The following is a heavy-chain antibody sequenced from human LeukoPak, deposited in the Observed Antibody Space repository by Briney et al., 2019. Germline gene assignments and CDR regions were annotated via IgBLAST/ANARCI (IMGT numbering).Heavy chain of an antibody. J-gene: IGHJ4*02. Sequence: GGSLRLSCAASGFTFSSYEMNWVRQAPGKGLEWVSYISSSSTIYYADSVKGRFTISRDNAKNSLCLQMNSLRAEDTAVYYCASLNGYGDYVGNYFGYWGQGTLVTVSS. V-gene: IGHV3-48*03. CDR3: ASLNGYGDYVGNYFGY. CDR2: ISSSSTI. D-gene: IGHD4-17*01. CDR1: GFTFSSYE.